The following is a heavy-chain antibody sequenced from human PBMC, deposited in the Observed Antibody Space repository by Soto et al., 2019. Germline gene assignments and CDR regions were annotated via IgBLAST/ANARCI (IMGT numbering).Heavy chain of an antibody. V-gene: IGHV4-34*01. Sequence: SETLSLTCAVYGWSFSGYYWRWIRQPPGKGLEWIGEINHSGSTNYNPPLKSRVTISVDTSKNQFSLKLSSVTAADTAVYYCARVGFNWNDDYYGMDVWGQGTTVT. CDR3: ARVGFNWNDDYYGMDV. CDR1: GWSFSGYY. J-gene: IGHJ6*02. CDR2: INHSGST. D-gene: IGHD1-20*01.